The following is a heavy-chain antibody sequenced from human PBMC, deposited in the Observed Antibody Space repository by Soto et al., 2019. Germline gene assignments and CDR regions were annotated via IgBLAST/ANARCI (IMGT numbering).Heavy chain of an antibody. V-gene: IGHV4-59*01. CDR2: IYYSGSA. D-gene: IGHD2-15*01. CDR1: GGSISRYY. J-gene: IGHJ4*02. Sequence: SETLSLTCTVSGGSISRYYWSWIRQPPGKGLEWIGYIYYSGSANYNPSLKSRVTISVDTSKNQFSLKLSSVTAADTAVYYCARAGAATLSDFWGQGTLVTVSS. CDR3: ARAGAATLSDF.